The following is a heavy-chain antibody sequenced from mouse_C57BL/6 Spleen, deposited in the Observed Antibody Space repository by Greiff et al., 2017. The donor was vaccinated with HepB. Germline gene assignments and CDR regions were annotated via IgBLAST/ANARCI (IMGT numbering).Heavy chain of an antibody. D-gene: IGHD1-1*01. CDR1: GYTFTGYW. CDR2: ILPGSGST. Sequence: VKLQESGAELMKPGASVKLSCKATGYTFTGYWIEWVKQRPGHGLEWIGEILPGSGSTNYNEKFKGKATFTADTSSNTAYMQLSSLTTEDSAIYYCARSHYYGSSTLYYFDYWGQGTTLTVSS. V-gene: IGHV1-9*01. CDR3: ARSHYYGSSTLYYFDY. J-gene: IGHJ2*01.